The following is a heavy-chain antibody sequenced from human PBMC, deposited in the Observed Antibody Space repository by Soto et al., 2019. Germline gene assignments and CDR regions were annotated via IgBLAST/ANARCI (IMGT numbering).Heavy chain of an antibody. D-gene: IGHD5-12*01. CDR1: GGSISSYY. CDR2: IYYSGST. J-gene: IGHJ4*02. CDR3: ARGTQKWLRLFDY. Sequence: KTSETLSLTCTVSGGSISSYYWSWIRQPPGKGLEWIGYIYYSGSTNYNPSLKSRVTISVDTSKNQFSLKLSSVTAADTAVYYCARGTQKWLRLFDYWGQGTLVTVSS. V-gene: IGHV4-59*01.